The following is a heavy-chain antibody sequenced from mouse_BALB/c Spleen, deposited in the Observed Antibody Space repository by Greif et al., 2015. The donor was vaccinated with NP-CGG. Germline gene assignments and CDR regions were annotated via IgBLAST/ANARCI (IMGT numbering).Heavy chain of an antibody. CDR1: GFTFTDYY. D-gene: IGHD3-1*01. Sequence: EVMLVESGGGLVQPGGSLRLSCATSGFTFTDYYMSWVRQPPGKALEWLGFIRNKANGYTTEYGASVKGRFTISRDNSQSILYLQMNTLRAEDSATYYCARENRARATYYAMDYWGQGTSVTVSS. J-gene: IGHJ4*01. CDR3: ARENRARATYYAMDY. V-gene: IGHV7-3*02. CDR2: IRNKANGYTT.